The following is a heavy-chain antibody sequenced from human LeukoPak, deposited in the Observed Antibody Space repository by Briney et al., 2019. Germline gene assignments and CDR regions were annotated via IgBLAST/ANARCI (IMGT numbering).Heavy chain of an antibody. CDR3: VRGTGY. V-gene: IGHV3-64D*06. CDR2: ISSNGDST. J-gene: IGHJ4*02. CDR1: GFTFSTYV. Sequence: GSLRLSCSVSGFTFSTYVMHWVRQAPGKGLEYVSAISSNGDSTYYADSVKGRFTISRDNSKNTLYLQMSSLRADDTAVYYCVRGTGYWGQGTLVTVSS.